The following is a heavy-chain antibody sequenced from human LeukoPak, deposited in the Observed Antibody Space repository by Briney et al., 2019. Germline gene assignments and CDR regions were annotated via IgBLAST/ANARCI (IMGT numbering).Heavy chain of an antibody. CDR1: GFTFSSYS. CDR2: ISTSSSYI. Sequence: GGSLRLSCAASGFTFSSYSMSWVRQAPGKGLEWVSSISTSSSYIYYADSVKGRFTISRGNAKNSLYLHMNSLRAEDTAVYYCARDSDGVAGSRAYFQHRGQGTLVTVSS. V-gene: IGHV3-21*01. D-gene: IGHD6-19*01. J-gene: IGHJ1*01. CDR3: ARDSDGVAGSRAYFQH.